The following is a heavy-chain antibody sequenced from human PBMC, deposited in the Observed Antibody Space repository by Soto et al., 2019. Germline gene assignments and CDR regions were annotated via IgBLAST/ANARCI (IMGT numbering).Heavy chain of an antibody. V-gene: IGHV3-30*18. Sequence: QVQLVESGGGVVQPGRSLRLSCAASGFTFSSYGMHWVRQAPGKGLEWVAVISYDGSNKYYADSVKGRFTISRDNSKNTLYLQMNSLRAEDTAVYYCAKYYDSYSGYVMGAGVNAFDIWGQGTMVTVSS. CDR3: AKYYDSYSGYVMGAGVNAFDI. CDR1: GFTFSSYG. CDR2: ISYDGSNK. D-gene: IGHD5-12*01. J-gene: IGHJ3*02.